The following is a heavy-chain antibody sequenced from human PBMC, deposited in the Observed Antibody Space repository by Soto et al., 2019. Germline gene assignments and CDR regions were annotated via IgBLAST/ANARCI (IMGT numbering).Heavy chain of an antibody. CDR1: GDTFTGYY. CDR2: INPNSGGT. Sequence: ASPKDSSKASGDTFTGYYRHWVRRAPGQGLEWRGGINPNSGGTNYAKKFQGRVTITRAATISTADMELSRLRTADTAVSYCARVGDYDILTAYLNWFDPWGQGTRVTVS. V-gene: IGHV1-2*02. D-gene: IGHD3-9*01. CDR3: ARVGDYDILTAYLNWFDP. J-gene: IGHJ5*02.